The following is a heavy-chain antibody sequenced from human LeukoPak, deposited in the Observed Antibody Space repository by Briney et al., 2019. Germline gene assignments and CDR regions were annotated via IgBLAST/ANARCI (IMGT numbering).Heavy chain of an antibody. CDR3: ARVVAAAGGAGWFDP. Sequence: PSETLSLTCTVSGGSNSSYYWSWIRQPAGKGLEWIGRIYTSGSTNYNPPLKSRVTMSVDTSKNQFSLKLSSVTAADTAVYYCARVVAAAGGAGWFDPWGQGTLVTVSS. D-gene: IGHD6-13*01. J-gene: IGHJ5*02. V-gene: IGHV4-4*07. CDR2: IYTSGST. CDR1: GGSNSSYY.